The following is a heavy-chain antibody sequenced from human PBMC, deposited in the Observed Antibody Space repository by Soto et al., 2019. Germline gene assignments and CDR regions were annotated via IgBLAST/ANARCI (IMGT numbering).Heavy chain of an antibody. CDR3: ARVKGRGNFGLLDY. CDR1: GGSISSGGYY. J-gene: IGHJ4*02. V-gene: IGHV4-31*03. D-gene: IGHD3-16*01. CDR2: IYYSGST. Sequence: SETLSLTCTVSGGSISSGGYYWSWIRQHPGKGLEWIGYIYYSGSTYYNPSLKSRVTISVDTSKNQFSLKLSSVTAADTAVYYCARVKGRGNFGLLDYWGQGTLVTVSS.